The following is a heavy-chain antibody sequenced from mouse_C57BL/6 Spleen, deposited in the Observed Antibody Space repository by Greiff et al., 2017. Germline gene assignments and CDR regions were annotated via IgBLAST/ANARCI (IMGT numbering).Heavy chain of an antibody. CDR3: ARGGLDWDTLDY. CDR2: IYPSDSET. D-gene: IGHD4-1*01. J-gene: IGHJ2*01. Sequence: QVQLQQPGAELVRPGSSVKLSCKASGYTFTSYWMDWVKQRPGQGLEWIGNIYPSDSETHYNQKFKDKATLTVDKSSSTAYMQLSSLTSEDSAVYYCARGGLDWDTLDYWGQGTTLTVSS. CDR1: GYTFTSYW. V-gene: IGHV1-61*01.